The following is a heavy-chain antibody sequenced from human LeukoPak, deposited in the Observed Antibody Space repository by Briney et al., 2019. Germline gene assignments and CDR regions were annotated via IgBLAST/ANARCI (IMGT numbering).Heavy chain of an antibody. CDR2: IYPGDSDT. V-gene: IGHV5-51*01. CDR3: ARRDGYCSGGSCYLFDY. Sequence: GESLKISCKGSGYSFTSCWIGWVRQMPGKGLEWMGIIYPGDSDTRYSPSFQGQVTISADKSISTAYLQWSSLKASDTAMYYCARRDGYCSGGSCYLFDYWGQGTLVTVSS. J-gene: IGHJ4*02. D-gene: IGHD2-15*01. CDR1: GYSFTSCW.